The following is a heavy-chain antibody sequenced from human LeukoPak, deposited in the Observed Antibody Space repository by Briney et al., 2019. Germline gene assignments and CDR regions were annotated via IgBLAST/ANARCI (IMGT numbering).Heavy chain of an antibody. CDR2: ISYDGSNK. CDR3: ARIAPTPASYDSSGYFDSWDY. CDR1: GFTFSSYA. V-gene: IGHV3-30-3*01. D-gene: IGHD3-22*01. Sequence: GGSLRLSCAASGFTFSSYAMHWVRQAPGKGLEWVAVISYDGSNKYYADSVKGRFTISRDNFKNTLYLQMNSLRAEDTAVYYCARIAPTPASYDSSGYFDSWDYWGQGTLVTVSS. J-gene: IGHJ4*02.